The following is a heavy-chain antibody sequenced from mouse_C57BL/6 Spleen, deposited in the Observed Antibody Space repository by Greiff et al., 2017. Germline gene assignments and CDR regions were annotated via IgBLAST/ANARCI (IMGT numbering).Heavy chain of an antibody. Sequence: QVQLQQPGAELVRPGSSVKLSCKASGYTFTSYWMHWVKQRPIQGLEWIGNIDPSDSETHYNQKFKDKATLTVDKSSSTAYMQLSSLTSEDSAVYYCARSITTVDPDYWGQGTTLTVSS. D-gene: IGHD1-1*01. CDR1: GYTFTSYW. V-gene: IGHV1-52*01. CDR2: IDPSDSET. CDR3: ARSITTVDPDY. J-gene: IGHJ2*01.